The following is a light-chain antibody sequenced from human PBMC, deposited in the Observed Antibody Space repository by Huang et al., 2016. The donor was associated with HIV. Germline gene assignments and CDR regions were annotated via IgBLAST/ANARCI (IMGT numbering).Light chain of an antibody. V-gene: IGKV3-11*01. J-gene: IGKJ4*01. CDR3: QQRSNWPLT. Sequence: EIVLTQSPATLSLSPGERATLSCRASQSVSSYLVWYQHKPGQAPRRRIYDASNRAAGIPARFSGSGSGTDFNLTISGLEPEDSAVYYCQQRSNWPLTFGGGTKVEIK. CDR2: DAS. CDR1: QSVSSY.